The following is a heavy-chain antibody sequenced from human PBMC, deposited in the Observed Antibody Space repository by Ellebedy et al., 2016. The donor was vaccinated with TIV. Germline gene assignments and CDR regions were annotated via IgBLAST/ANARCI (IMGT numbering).Heavy chain of an antibody. J-gene: IGHJ3*02. CDR1: GFTFSSYS. V-gene: IGHV3-21*01. D-gene: IGHD6-19*01. CDR3: ARSGGIAVAGITIWTAFDI. Sequence: GGSLRLSXAASGFTFSSYSMNWVRQAPGKGLEWVSSISSSSSYIYYADSVKGRFTISRDNAKNSLYLQMNSLRAEDTAVYYCARSGGIAVAGITIWTAFDIWGQGTMVTVSS. CDR2: ISSSSSYI.